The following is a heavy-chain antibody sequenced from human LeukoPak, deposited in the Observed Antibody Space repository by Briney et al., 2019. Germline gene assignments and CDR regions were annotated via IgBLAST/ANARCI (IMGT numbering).Heavy chain of an antibody. V-gene: IGHV4-39*01. Sequence: SETLSLTCTVSGGSISSSSYYWGWIRQPPGKGLEWIGSIYYSGSTYYNPSLKSRVTISVDTSKNQFSLKLSSVTAADTAVYYCARHIPPDYGGNSDYFDYWGQGTLVTVSS. CDR2: IYYSGST. D-gene: IGHD4-23*01. CDR1: GGSISSSSYY. J-gene: IGHJ4*02. CDR3: ARHIPPDYGGNSDYFDY.